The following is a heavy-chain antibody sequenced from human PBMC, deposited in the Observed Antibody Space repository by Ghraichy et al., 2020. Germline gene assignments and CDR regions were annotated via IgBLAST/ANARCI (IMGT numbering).Heavy chain of an antibody. D-gene: IGHD2-21*02. J-gene: IGHJ4*02. CDR2: IYYSGST. CDR3: ARVHPHCGGDCYPNTFDY. CDR1: GGSISSGGYY. V-gene: IGHV4-31*03. Sequence: SETLSLTCTVSGGSISSGGYYWSWIRQHPGKGLEWIGYIYYSGSTYYNPSLKSRVTISVDTSKNQFSLKLSSVTAADTAVYYCARVHPHCGGDCYPNTFDYWGQGTLVTVSS.